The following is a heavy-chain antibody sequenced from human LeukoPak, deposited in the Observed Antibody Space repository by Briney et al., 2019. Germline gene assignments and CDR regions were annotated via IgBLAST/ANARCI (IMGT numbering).Heavy chain of an antibody. CDR3: ARRYGSGSYNWFDP. CDR2: INHSGST. V-gene: IGHV4-34*01. CDR1: GGSFSGYY. Sequence: SETLSLTCAVYGGSFSGYYWSWIRQPPGKGLEWIGEINHSGSTNYNPSLKSQVTISVDTSKNQFSLKLSSVTAADTAVYYCARRYGSGSYNWFDPWGQGTLVTVSS. J-gene: IGHJ5*02. D-gene: IGHD3-10*01.